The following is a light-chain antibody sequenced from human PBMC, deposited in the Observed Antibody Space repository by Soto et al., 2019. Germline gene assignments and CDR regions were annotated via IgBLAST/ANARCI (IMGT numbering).Light chain of an antibody. Sequence: QTVVTQEPSFSVSPGGTVTLTCGLSSGSVSTSYYPSWYQQTPGQAPRTLIYSTNTRSSGVPDRFSGSILGNKAARTITGAQADDESDYYCVLYMGSGMNVVFGGGTKLTVL. J-gene: IGLJ2*01. CDR2: STN. V-gene: IGLV8-61*01. CDR1: SGSVSTSYY. CDR3: VLYMGSGMNVV.